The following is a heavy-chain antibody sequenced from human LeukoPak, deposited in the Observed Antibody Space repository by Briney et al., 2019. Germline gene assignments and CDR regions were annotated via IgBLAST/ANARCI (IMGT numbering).Heavy chain of an antibody. Sequence: SETLSLTCSVSGGSISSSSYYWAWIRQPPGKGLEWIANIYYSGSTYFNPSLKSRVTISKDTSKNQFSLKLSSVTAADTAVYYCARDHYCSSTSCSPGGGWWFDPWGQGTLVTVSS. V-gene: IGHV4-39*07. D-gene: IGHD2-2*01. CDR3: ARDHYCSSTSCSPGGGWWFDP. CDR2: IYYSGST. CDR1: GGSISSSSYY. J-gene: IGHJ5*02.